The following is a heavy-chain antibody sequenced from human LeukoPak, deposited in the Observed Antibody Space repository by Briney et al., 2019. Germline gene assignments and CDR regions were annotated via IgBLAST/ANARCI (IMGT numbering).Heavy chain of an antibody. V-gene: IGHV4-39*07. CDR3: ARVEGKDYGDYVFDY. J-gene: IGHJ4*02. CDR2: IYYSGST. D-gene: IGHD4-17*01. Sequence: PSETLSLTCTVSGGSISSSSYYWGWIRQPPGKGLEWIGSIYYSGSTYYNPSLKSRVTISVDKSKNQFSLKLSSVTAADTAVYYCARVEGKDYGDYVFDYWGQGTLVTVSS. CDR1: GGSISSSSYY.